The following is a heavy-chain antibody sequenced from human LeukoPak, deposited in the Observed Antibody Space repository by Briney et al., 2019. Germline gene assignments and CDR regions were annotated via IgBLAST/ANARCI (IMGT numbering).Heavy chain of an antibody. V-gene: IGHV1-18*01. CDR1: GYSFTDYE. J-gene: IGHJ4*02. D-gene: IGHD3-9*01. Sequence: ASVKVSCKASGYSFTDYEFSWVRQAPGQGLEWLGWVSIYNDNTNYAREFQDRITMTTDISTSTAYMELKSLTSDDTAVYFCARTGHYRFDYWGQGTLDTVSS. CDR2: VSIYNDNT. CDR3: ARTGHYRFDY.